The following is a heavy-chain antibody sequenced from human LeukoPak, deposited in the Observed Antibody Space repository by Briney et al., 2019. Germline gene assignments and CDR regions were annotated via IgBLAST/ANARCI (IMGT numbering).Heavy chain of an antibody. CDR2: IKQDGSEK. CDR3: ARSSFLGSYYMDV. Sequence: GGSLRLSCAASGFTFSSHWMSWVRQAPGKGLEWVAIIKQDGSEKYYVDSVKGRFTISRDNAKNSLYLQMNSLSAEDTAVYYCARSSFLGSYYMDVWGKGTTVTVSS. J-gene: IGHJ6*03. CDR1: GFTFSSHW. D-gene: IGHD2/OR15-2a*01. V-gene: IGHV3-7*01.